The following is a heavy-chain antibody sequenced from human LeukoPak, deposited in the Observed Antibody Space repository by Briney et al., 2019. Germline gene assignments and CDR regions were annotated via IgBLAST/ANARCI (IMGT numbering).Heavy chain of an antibody. J-gene: IGHJ4*02. CDR1: GGPISSYY. Sequence: SETLSLTCTVSGGPISSYYWSWIRQPPGKGLEWIGYIYYSGSTNYNPSLKSRVTISVDTSKNQFSLKLSSVTAADTAVYYCAREYSSSSGYYFDYWGQGTLVTVSS. CDR2: IYYSGST. V-gene: IGHV4-59*01. D-gene: IGHD6-6*01. CDR3: AREYSSSSGYYFDY.